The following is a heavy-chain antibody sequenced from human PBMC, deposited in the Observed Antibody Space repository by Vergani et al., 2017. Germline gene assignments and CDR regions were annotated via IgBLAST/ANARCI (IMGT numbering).Heavy chain of an antibody. CDR1: GGTFSSYT. J-gene: IGHJ6*02. V-gene: IGHV1-69*02. D-gene: IGHD4-17*01. Sequence: QVQLVQSGAEVKKPGSSVKVSCKASGGTFSSYTISWVRQAPGQGLEWMGRIIPILGIANYAQKFQGRVTITADKSTSTAYMELSSLGSEDTAVYYCARATTVTTYSPGYGMDVWGQGTTVTVSS. CDR3: ARATTVTTYSPGYGMDV. CDR2: IIPILGIA.